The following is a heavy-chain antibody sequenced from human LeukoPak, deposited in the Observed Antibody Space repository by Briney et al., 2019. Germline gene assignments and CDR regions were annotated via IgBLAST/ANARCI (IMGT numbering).Heavy chain of an antibody. V-gene: IGHV1-8*01. Sequence: ASVKVSCKASGYTFTSYDINWVRQATGQGLEWMGWMYPNSGNTGYAQKFQGRVTMTRNTSISTAYMELSSLRSEDTAVYYCARVGGYSYAFDYWGQGTLVTVSS. D-gene: IGHD5-18*01. CDR1: GYTFTSYD. CDR3: ARVGGYSYAFDY. J-gene: IGHJ4*02. CDR2: MYPNSGNT.